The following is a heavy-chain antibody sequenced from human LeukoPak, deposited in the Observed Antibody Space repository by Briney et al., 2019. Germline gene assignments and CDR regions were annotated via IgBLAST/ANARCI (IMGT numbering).Heavy chain of an antibody. V-gene: IGHV1-2*02. J-gene: IGHJ5*02. CDR3: ARVYCSSTSCYYYWFDP. CDR1: GYTFTSYD. D-gene: IGHD2-2*01. Sequence: ASVKVSCKASGYTFTSYDINWVRQATGQGLEWMGWINPNSGGTNYAQKFQGRVTMTRDTSISTAYMELSRLRSDDTAVYYCARVYCSSTSCYYYWFDPWGQGTLVTVSS. CDR2: INPNSGGT.